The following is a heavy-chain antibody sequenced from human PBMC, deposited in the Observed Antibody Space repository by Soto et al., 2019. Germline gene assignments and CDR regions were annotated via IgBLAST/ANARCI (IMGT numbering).Heavy chain of an antibody. D-gene: IGHD1-26*01. V-gene: IGHV3-72*01. J-gene: IGHJ4*02. CDR1: GFTFSDHY. Sequence: GGSLRLSCAASGFTFSDHYMDWVRQAPGKGLEWVGRTRNTENSYTTEYAASVKCIFTISRHDSKNSLYLQMNSLKTKYTAVYYCASIVGATTGDYWGQGTLVTVSS. CDR2: TRNTENSYTT. CDR3: ASIVGATTGDY.